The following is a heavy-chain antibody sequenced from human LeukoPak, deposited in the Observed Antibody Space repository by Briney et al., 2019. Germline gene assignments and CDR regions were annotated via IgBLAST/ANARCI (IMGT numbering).Heavy chain of an antibody. CDR1: GGSFSGYY. CDR3: ARVPVDTAMDDAFDI. J-gene: IGHJ3*02. Sequence: TSETLSLTCAVYGGSFSGYYWSWVRQPPGKGLEWIGEINHSGSTNYNPSLKSRVTISVDTSKNQFSLRLSSVTAADTAVYYCARVPVDTAMDDAFDIWGQGTMVTVSS. V-gene: IGHV4-34*01. D-gene: IGHD5-18*01. CDR2: INHSGST.